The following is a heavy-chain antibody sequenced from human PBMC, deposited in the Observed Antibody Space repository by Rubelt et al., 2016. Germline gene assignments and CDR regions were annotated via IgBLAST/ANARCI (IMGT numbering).Heavy chain of an antibody. D-gene: IGHD6-19*01. CDR2: IYHSGRT. J-gene: IGHJ5*02. V-gene: IGHV4-38-2*02. CDR1: GYSISPYY. CDR3: ARVARIVAGTLQPSINA. Sequence: GLVKPSETLSLTCTVSGYSISPYYWGWIRQPPGQGLEWIGDIYHSGRTYYNPSLKSRVPISVETSKNQFSLKLSSVTAADPAVYYCARVARIVAGTLQPSINAWGQGTLVTVSS.